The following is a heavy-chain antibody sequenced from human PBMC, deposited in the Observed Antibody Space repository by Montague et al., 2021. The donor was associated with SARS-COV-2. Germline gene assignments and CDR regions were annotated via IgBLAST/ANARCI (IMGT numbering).Heavy chain of an antibody. D-gene: IGHD3-10*01. Sequence: SETLSLTCTVSGDSISSSSYYWGWIRQPPGKGLEWIGSIYYSGSTYYNPSLKSRVTISVDTSKNQFSLELSAVTAADTAVYYCARRADYYGSGGYPNWGQGTLVTVSS. CDR1: GDSISSSSYY. J-gene: IGHJ1*01. V-gene: IGHV4-39*01. CDR2: IYYSGST. CDR3: ARRADYYGSGGYPN.